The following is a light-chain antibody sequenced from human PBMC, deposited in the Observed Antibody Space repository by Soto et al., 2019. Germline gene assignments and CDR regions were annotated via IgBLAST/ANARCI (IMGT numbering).Light chain of an antibody. CDR2: GAS. Sequence: EIVMTQSPATLSVSPGERAALSCGASQSVRSYLAWYQQKPGQAPRLLIHGASIRAPGIPARFSGRGSGTDFTLTITSLQSEDFAVYYCHQYNGWPRTFGQGTKVDIK. J-gene: IGKJ1*01. V-gene: IGKV3-15*01. CDR3: HQYNGWPRT. CDR1: QSVRSY.